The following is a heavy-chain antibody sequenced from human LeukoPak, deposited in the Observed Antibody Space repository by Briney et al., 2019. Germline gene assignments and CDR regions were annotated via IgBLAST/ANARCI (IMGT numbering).Heavy chain of an antibody. CDR3: TTELGVVYYYGSGSYGY. V-gene: IGHV3-48*03. CDR1: GFTFSTYE. CDR2: ISSTGSNI. Sequence: GGSLRLSCAASGFTFSTYEMNWVRQAPGKGLEWVSYISSTGSNIYYADSVKGRFTISRDNAKNSLYLLMNSLIIEDTAVYYCTTELGVVYYYGSGSYGYWGQGTLVTVSS. J-gene: IGHJ4*02. D-gene: IGHD3-10*01.